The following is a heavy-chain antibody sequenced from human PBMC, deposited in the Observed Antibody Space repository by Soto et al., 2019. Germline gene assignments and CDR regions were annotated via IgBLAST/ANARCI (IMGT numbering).Heavy chain of an antibody. V-gene: IGHV3-48*03. Sequence: VQLVESGGGLVQPGGSLRLSCAASGFTFSSYEMNWVRQAPGKGLEWVSYISSSGSTIYYADSVKGRFTISRDNAKNSLYLQMNSLRAEDTAVYYCASLVVVAATATTNWFDPWGQGTLVTVSS. CDR1: GFTFSSYE. D-gene: IGHD2-15*01. CDR2: ISSSGSTI. CDR3: ASLVVVAATATTNWFDP. J-gene: IGHJ5*02.